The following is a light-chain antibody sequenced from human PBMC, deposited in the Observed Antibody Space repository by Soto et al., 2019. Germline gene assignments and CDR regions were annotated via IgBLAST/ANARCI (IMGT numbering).Light chain of an antibody. J-gene: IGLJ2*01. V-gene: IGLV1-40*01. CDR2: GIS. CDR3: QSYDSSLNGVI. Sequence: QSVLTQPPSVSGAPGQRVTISCTGSSSNIGAGYDVHWYQQLPGTAPKLLIYGISNRPSGVPDRVSGSKSGTSASLAITGLQAEDEADYYCQSYDSSLNGVIFGGGTKLTVL. CDR1: SSNIGAGYD.